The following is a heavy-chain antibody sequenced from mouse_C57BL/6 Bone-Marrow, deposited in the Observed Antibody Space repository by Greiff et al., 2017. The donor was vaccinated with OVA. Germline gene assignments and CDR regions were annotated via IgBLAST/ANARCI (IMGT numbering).Heavy chain of an antibody. J-gene: IGHJ2*01. CDR1: GYTFTSYG. V-gene: IGHV1-81*01. Sequence: QVQLKESGAELARPGASVKLSCKASGYTFTSYGISWVKQRTGQGLEWIGEIYPRSGNTYYNEKFKGKATLTADKSSSTAYMQLRSLTSEDSAVSFCSRRPSYDYVDYWGQGTTLTVSS. CDR3: SRRPSYDYVDY. D-gene: IGHD2-3*01. CDR2: IYPRSGNT.